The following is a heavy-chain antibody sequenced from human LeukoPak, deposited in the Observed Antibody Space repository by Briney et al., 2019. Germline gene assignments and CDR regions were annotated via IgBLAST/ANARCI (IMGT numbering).Heavy chain of an antibody. CDR3: ARDRYSNWFDP. V-gene: IGHV3-74*01. CDR1: GFTFSSYW. J-gene: IGHJ5*02. CDR2: INSDGRST. Sequence: GGSLRLSCAAPGFTFSSYWMHWVRQAPGKGLVWVSRINSDGRSTSYADSVKGRFTISRDNAKNTLYLQMNSLRAEDMAVYYCARDRYSNWFDPWGQGTLVTVSS. D-gene: IGHD5-12*01.